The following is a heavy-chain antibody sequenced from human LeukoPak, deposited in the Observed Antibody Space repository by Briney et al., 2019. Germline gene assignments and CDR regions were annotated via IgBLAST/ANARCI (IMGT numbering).Heavy chain of an antibody. CDR1: GFTFSSYD. CDR2: INHSGST. CDR3: AIGHY. V-gene: IGHV4-34*01. Sequence: GSLRLSCAASGFTFSSYDMSWIRQPPGKGLEWIGEINHSGSTNYNPSLKSRVTISVDTSKNQFSLKLSSVTAADTAVYYCAIGHYWGQGTLVTVSS. J-gene: IGHJ4*02.